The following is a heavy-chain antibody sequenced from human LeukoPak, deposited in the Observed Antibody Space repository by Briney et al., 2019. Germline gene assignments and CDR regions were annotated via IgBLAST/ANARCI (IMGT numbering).Heavy chain of an antibody. D-gene: IGHD2-15*01. V-gene: IGHV3-23*01. Sequence: GGSLRLSCAASGFTFSNYAMSWVRQAPGKGLEWVSSISGSAYSTYYADSVKGRFTISRDNSKNTLYLQMNSLRAEDTAVYYCAKWEGYCSGGNCYYYYYMDVWGKGTNVTVSS. CDR1: GFTFSNYA. CDR2: ISGSAYST. CDR3: AKWEGYCSGGNCYYYYYMDV. J-gene: IGHJ6*03.